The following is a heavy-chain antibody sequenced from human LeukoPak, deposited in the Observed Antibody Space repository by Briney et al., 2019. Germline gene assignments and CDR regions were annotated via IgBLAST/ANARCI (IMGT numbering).Heavy chain of an antibody. Sequence: PGGSLRLSCAASGFTFSSYGMHWVRQAPGKGLEWVAFIRYDGSNKYYADSVKGRFTISRDNSKNTLYLQMNSLRAEDTAVYYCAKAWTLRYFDWLLDYWGQGTLVTVSS. CDR2: IRYDGSNK. CDR1: GFTFSSYG. J-gene: IGHJ4*02. V-gene: IGHV3-30*02. CDR3: AKAWTLRYFDWLLDY. D-gene: IGHD3-9*01.